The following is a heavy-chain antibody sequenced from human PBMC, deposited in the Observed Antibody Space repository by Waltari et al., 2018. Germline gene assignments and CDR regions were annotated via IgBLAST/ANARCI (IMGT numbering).Heavy chain of an antibody. Sequence: QLQLVESGGGVVQPGKSRRLYCAASGFTMSSYFMHWVRQAPGKGLEWVAVVWSDGNEKYYGDSVKGRFTISRDNSKNIVYLQMNSLRAEDTAVYFCAKEQEAFDIWGQGTVVTVS. J-gene: IGHJ3*02. CDR2: VWSDGNEK. V-gene: IGHV3-33*06. CDR1: GFTMSSYF. CDR3: AKEQEAFDI.